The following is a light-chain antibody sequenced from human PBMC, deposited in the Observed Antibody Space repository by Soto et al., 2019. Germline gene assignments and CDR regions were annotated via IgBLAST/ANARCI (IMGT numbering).Light chain of an antibody. CDR2: EGS. CDR1: SSDIGSYKF. V-gene: IGLV2-23*03. J-gene: IGLJ1*01. CDR3: CSYAGSGNV. Sequence: QSALTQPASVSESPGQSITISCTGTSSDIGSYKFVSWYQHHPGKAPKLMIYEGSKRPSGVSDRFSGSKSGNTASLTISGLQADDEAHYYCCSYAGSGNVFGTGTKLTVL.